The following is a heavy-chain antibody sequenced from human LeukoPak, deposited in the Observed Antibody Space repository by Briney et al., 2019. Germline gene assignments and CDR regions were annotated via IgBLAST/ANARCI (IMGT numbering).Heavy chain of an antibody. D-gene: IGHD2-2*02. Sequence: GVSLRLSCAASGFTFSSYSMNWVRQAPGKGLEWVSSISSSSSYIYYADSVKGRFTISRDNAKNSLYLQMNSLRAEDTAVYYCARDSVEPLLCSSTSCYSAFDIWGQGTMVTVSS. CDR3: ARDSVEPLLCSSTSCYSAFDI. V-gene: IGHV3-21*01. CDR1: GFTFSSYS. CDR2: ISSSSSYI. J-gene: IGHJ3*02.